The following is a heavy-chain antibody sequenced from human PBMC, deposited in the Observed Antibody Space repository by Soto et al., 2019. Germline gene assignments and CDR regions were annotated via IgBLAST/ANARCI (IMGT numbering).Heavy chain of an antibody. J-gene: IGHJ5*02. Sequence: QVQLVQSGAEVKKPGASVKVSCKASGYTFTSYYMHWVRQAPGQGLEWMGIINPSGGSTSYAQKFQGRVTMTRDTSTSTVYMELSSLRSEDTAVYYCATKLPPASMEFAYGGLDPWGQGTLVTVSS. CDR3: ATKLPPASMEFAYGGLDP. CDR1: GYTFTSYY. V-gene: IGHV1-46*01. CDR2: INPSGGST. D-gene: IGHD4-17*01.